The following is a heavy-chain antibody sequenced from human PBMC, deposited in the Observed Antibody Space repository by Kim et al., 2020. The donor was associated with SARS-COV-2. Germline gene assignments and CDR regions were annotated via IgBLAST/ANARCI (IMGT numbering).Heavy chain of an antibody. V-gene: IGHV3-7*03. J-gene: IGHJ6*02. CDR3: ARMQWRQYYYYGMDV. CDR2: IKQDGSEK. D-gene: IGHD6-19*01. CDR1: GFTFSSYW. Sequence: GGSLRLSCAASGFTFSSYWMSWVRQAPGKGLEWVANIKQDGSEKYYVDSVKGRFTISRDNAKNSLYLQMNSLRAEDTAVYYCARMQWRQYYYYGMDVWGQGTTVTVSS.